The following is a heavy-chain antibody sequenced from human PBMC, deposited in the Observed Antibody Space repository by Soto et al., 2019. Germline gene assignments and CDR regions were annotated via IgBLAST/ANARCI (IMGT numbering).Heavy chain of an antibody. CDR3: ARTERITMVRGVYYYYGMDV. D-gene: IGHD3-10*01. CDR2: IIPIFGTA. CDR1: GGTFSSYA. J-gene: IGHJ6*02. V-gene: IGHV1-69*06. Sequence: ASVKVSCKASGGTFSSYAISWVRQAPGQGLEWMGGIIPIFGTANYAQKFQGRVTITADKSTSTAYTELSSLRSEDTAVYYCARTERITMVRGVYYYYGMDVWGQGTTVTVSS.